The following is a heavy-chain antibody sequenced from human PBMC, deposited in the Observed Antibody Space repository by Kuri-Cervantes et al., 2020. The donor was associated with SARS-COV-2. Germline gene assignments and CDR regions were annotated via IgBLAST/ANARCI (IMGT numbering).Heavy chain of an antibody. CDR2: IIPIFGTA. V-gene: IGHV1-69*05. CDR1: GGTFSSYA. CDR3: ARSSPKGYEYEQQLVPYYFDY. J-gene: IGHJ4*02. D-gene: IGHD6-13*01. Sequence: SVKVSCKASGGTFSSYAISWVRQAPGQGLEWMGGIIPIFGTANYAQKFQGSVTITTDESTSTAYMELSSLRSEDTAVYDCARSSPKGYEYEQQLVPYYFDYWGQGTLVTVSS.